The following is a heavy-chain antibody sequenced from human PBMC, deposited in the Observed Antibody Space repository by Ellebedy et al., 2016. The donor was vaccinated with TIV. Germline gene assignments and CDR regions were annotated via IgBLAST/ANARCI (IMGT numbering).Heavy chain of an antibody. V-gene: IGHV1-2*02. D-gene: IGHD1-26*01. CDR1: GYTFTGSY. CDR3: ARLGSYSTY. J-gene: IGHJ4*02. CDR2: INPNSGDT. Sequence: ASVKVSXXASGYTFTGSYIHWVRQPPGQGLEWMGWINPNSGDTNYAQKFQGRVTMTRDTSISTAYMDLSRLRSDDTAVYYCARLGSYSTYWGQGTLVTVSS.